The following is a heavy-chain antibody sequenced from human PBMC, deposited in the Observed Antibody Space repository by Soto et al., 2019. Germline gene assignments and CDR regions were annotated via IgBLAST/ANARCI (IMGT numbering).Heavy chain of an antibody. V-gene: IGHV4-34*01. CDR1: GGSFSGYY. Sequence: QVQLQQWGAGLLKPSETLSLTCAVYGGSFSGYYWTWIRQPPGTGLEWIGEINHSGSTNYNPSLKTPATISVDTSKIQFSLKLTSVTAADTAVYYCARDKITGLFDYWGQGTLVTVSS. CDR3: ARDKITGLFDY. J-gene: IGHJ4*02. D-gene: IGHD2-8*02. CDR2: INHSGST.